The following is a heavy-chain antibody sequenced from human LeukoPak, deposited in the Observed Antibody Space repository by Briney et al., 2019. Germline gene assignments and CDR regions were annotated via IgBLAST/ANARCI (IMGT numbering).Heavy chain of an antibody. J-gene: IGHJ5*02. V-gene: IGHV4-39*01. Sequence: PSEALSLTCTVSGGSISSSSYYWGWIRQPPGKGLEWIGSIYYSGSTYYNPSLKSRVTISVDTSKNQFSLKLTSVTAADTAVYFCGRRLFIDGWYKTWGQGTLVSVST. CDR3: GRRLFIDGWYKT. CDR1: GGSISSSSYY. CDR2: IYYSGST. D-gene: IGHD6-19*01.